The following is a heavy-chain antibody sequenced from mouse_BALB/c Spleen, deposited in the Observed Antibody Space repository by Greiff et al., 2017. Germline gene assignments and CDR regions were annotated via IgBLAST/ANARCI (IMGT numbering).Heavy chain of an antibody. D-gene: IGHD1-1*01. CDR2: INPSNGRT. CDR1: GYTFTSYW. CDR3: AGDYGSSYWYFDV. Sequence: VQLQQSGAELVKPGASVKLSCKASGYTFTSYWMHWVKQRPGQGLEWIGEINPSNGRTNYNEKFKSKATLTVDKSSSTAYMQLSSLTSEDSAVYYCAGDYGSSYWYFDVWGAGTTVTVSS. V-gene: IGHV1S81*02. J-gene: IGHJ1*01.